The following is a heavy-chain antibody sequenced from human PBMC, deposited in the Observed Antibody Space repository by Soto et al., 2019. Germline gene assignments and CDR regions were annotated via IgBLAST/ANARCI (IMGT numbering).Heavy chain of an antibody. CDR2: ISGSGGST. D-gene: IGHD2-15*01. CDR3: AKDLIVVVVAATPVVY. CDR1: GFTFSSYA. Sequence: EVQLLESGGGLVQPGGSVRLSCAASGFTFSSYAMSWVRQAPGKGLEWVSAISGSGGSTYYADSVKGRFTISRDNSKNTLYLQMNSLRAEDTAVYYCAKDLIVVVVAATPVVYWGQGTLVTVSS. V-gene: IGHV3-23*01. J-gene: IGHJ4*02.